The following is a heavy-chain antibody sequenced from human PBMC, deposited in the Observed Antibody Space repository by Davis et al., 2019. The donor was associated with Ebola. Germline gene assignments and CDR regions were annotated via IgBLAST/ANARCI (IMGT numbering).Heavy chain of an antibody. D-gene: IGHD2-8*02. J-gene: IGHJ6*02. V-gene: IGHV5-51*01. CDR3: ARPPEMRYCTGGVCYDYYYYGMDV. CDR2: IYPGDSDT. CDR1: GYSFTSYW. Sequence: GESLKISCQGSGYSFTSYWIGWVRQLPGKGLAWMGIIYPGDSDTRYSPSFQGQVTISADKSISTAYLQWSSLKASDTAMYYCARPPEMRYCTGGVCYDYYYYGMDVWGQGTTVTVSS.